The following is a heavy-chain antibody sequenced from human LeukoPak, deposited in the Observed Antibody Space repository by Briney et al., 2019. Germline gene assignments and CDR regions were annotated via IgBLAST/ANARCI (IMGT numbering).Heavy chain of an antibody. CDR1: GFTFSSYG. J-gene: IGHJ4*02. Sequence: PGGTLRLSCAASGFTFSSYGMSWVRQAPGKGLEWVSAISGSGGSTYYADSVKGRFTISRDNSKNTLYLQMNSLRAEDTAIYYCARDPRTVRIWGQGTLVTVSS. CDR2: ISGSGGST. V-gene: IGHV3-23*01. CDR3: ARDPRTVRI. D-gene: IGHD1-1*01.